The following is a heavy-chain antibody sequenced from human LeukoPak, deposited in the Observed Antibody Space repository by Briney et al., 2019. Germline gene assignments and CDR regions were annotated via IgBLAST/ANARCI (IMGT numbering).Heavy chain of an antibody. D-gene: IGHD6-19*01. Sequence: SVKVSCKASGGTFSSYAISWVRQAPGQGLEWMGRIIPILGIANYAQKFQGRVTITADKSTSTAYMELSSLRSEDTAVYYCARPLYSSAWGYYGMDVWGQGTTVTVSS. V-gene: IGHV1-69*04. CDR1: GGTFSSYA. CDR3: ARPLYSSAWGYYGMDV. CDR2: IIPILGIA. J-gene: IGHJ6*02.